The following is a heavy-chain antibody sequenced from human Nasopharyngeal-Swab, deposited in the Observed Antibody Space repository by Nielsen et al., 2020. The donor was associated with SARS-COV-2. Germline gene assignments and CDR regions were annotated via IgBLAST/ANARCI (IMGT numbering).Heavy chain of an antibody. J-gene: IGHJ3*02. D-gene: IGHD6-6*01. CDR2: ISSSSSTI. Sequence: GGSLRLSCAASGFTFSSYSMSWVRQAPGKGLEWVSYISSSSSTIYYADSVKGRFTISRDNAKNSLYLQMNSLRDEDTAVYYCARDGYSSSWYAFDIWGQGTMVTVSS. CDR1: GFTFSSYS. V-gene: IGHV3-48*02. CDR3: ARDGYSSSWYAFDI.